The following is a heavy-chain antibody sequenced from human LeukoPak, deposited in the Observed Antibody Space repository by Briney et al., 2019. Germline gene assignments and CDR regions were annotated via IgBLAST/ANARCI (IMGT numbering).Heavy chain of an antibody. CDR2: INHSGST. J-gene: IGHJ5*02. CDR1: GGSFSGYY. Sequence: PSETLSLTCAVYGGSFSGYYWSWIRQPPGKGLEWIGEINHSGSTNYNPSLKSRVTISVDTSKNQFSLKLSSVTAADTAVYYCARGSVAVVAAIRWFDPWGQGTLVTVSS. CDR3: ARGSVAVVAAIRWFDP. V-gene: IGHV4-34*01. D-gene: IGHD2-15*01.